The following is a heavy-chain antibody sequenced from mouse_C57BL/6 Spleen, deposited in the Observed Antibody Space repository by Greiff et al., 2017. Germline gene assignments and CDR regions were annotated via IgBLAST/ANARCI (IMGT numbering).Heavy chain of an antibody. CDR2: IDPSDSYT. CDR3: ARGDYYGSSSFAY. D-gene: IGHD1-1*01. Sequence: QVQLQQPGAELVMPGASVKLSCKASGYTFTSYWMHWVKQRPGQGLEWIGEIDPSDSYTNYNQKFKGKSTLTVDKSSSTAYMQLSSRTSEDSAVYYCARGDYYGSSSFAYWGQGTLVTVSA. CDR1: GYTFTSYW. V-gene: IGHV1-69*01. J-gene: IGHJ3*01.